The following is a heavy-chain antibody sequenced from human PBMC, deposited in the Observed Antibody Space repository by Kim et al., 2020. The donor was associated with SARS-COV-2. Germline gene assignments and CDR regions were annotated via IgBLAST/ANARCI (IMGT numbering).Heavy chain of an antibody. CDR2: VHTYGSSA. CDR3: LSFVVEDH. D-gene: IGHD2-15*01. CDR1: AFIFNNYW. V-gene: IGHV3-74*01. J-gene: IGHJ4*01. Sequence: GGSLRLSCSASAFIFNNYWMHWVRQAPGKGLVWVAQVHTYGSSASYADFVEGRFTVSRDNARNTLHLQMNNLRVEDTGIYYCLSFVVEDHWGHGTLVTVSS.